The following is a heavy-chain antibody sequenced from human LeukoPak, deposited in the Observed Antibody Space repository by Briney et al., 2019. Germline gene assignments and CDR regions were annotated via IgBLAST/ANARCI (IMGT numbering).Heavy chain of an antibody. CDR2: INHSGST. J-gene: IGHJ4*02. CDR1: GGSFSGHY. D-gene: IGHD6-6*01. Sequence: PSETLSLTCAVYGGSFSGHYCSWIRQPPGKGLEWIGEINHSGSTNYTPSLKSRVTISVDTSKNQFSLKLSSVTAADTAVYYCARVPIAARLRGTFDYWGQGTLVTVSS. CDR3: ARVPIAARLRGTFDY. V-gene: IGHV4-34*01.